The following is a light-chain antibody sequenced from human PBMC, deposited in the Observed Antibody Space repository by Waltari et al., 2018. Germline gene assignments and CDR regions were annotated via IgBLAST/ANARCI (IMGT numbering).Light chain of an antibody. J-gene: IGKJ4*01. CDR1: QDISSA. CDR2: DAS. CDR3: QQFNSFPLT. Sequence: AIQLTQSPSSLSASVGDTVTITCRASQDISSALAWYQLRPGKAPKFLIYDASILESGGPSRFRGSGSGTDFTLTISSLQPDDFGTYFCQQFNSFPLTFGGGTKVEMK. V-gene: IGKV1-13*02.